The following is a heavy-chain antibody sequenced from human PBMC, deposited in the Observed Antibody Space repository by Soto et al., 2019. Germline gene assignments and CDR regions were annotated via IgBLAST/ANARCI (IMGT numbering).Heavy chain of an antibody. J-gene: IGHJ4*02. V-gene: IGHV3-21*01. CDR3: ARALRYCSGGICYPPPYYFDY. CDR2: ISSTSSFI. CDR1: GFTFSTYN. Sequence: EVQLVESGGGLVKPGGSLRVSCAASGFTFSTYNMNWVRQAPGKGLEWVSSISSTSSFIYYADSVKDRFTISRDNAKNSLSLHMNSLRAEDTAVYYCARALRYCSGGICYPPPYYFDYWGQGTLVTVSS. D-gene: IGHD2-15*01.